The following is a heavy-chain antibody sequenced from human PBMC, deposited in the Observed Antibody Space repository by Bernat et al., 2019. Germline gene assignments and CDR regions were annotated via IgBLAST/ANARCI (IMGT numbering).Heavy chain of an antibody. Sequence: QVQLVESGGGVVQPGRSLRLSCATSGFTFSDYGMHWVRQAPGKGLEWVAVIWSDGSKTYHADSVKGRFTISRDNSKNTLYLQMNSLRGEDTALYYCAIRGDADAFDIWGQGTMVTVSS. D-gene: IGHD2-21*02. CDR3: AIRGDADAFDI. J-gene: IGHJ3*02. CDR2: IWSDGSKT. CDR1: GFTFSDYG. V-gene: IGHV3-33*01.